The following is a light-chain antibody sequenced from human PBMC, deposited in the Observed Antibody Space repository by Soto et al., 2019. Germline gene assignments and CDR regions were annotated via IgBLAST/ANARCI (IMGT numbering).Light chain of an antibody. CDR1: QDIRYY. V-gene: IGKV1-33*01. CDR3: QQYDVYSPWM. Sequence: DIQITQSPSSLSSSLLERFTITCQASQDIRYYLNWYQQKTGQAPKLLIYDASQLETGVTSRFSGSGSGTEFTLTISSLQPDDSATYYCQQYDVYSPWMFGQGTKVDIK. CDR2: DAS. J-gene: IGKJ1*01.